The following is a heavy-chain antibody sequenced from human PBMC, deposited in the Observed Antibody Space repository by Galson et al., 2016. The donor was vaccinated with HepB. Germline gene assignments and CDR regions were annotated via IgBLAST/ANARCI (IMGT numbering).Heavy chain of an antibody. CDR1: GFTSSNHW. D-gene: IGHD3-10*01. Sequence: SLRLSCAASGFTSSNHWISWVRQAPGKGLEWVANIKPDGGVQYYVDSVRGRFTISRDIAKNAVYLQMNSLRVEEAAVYYCARGIAGSYFDWGQGTLVTVSS. CDR2: IKPDGGVQ. CDR3: ARGIAGSYFD. V-gene: IGHV3-7*01. J-gene: IGHJ4*02.